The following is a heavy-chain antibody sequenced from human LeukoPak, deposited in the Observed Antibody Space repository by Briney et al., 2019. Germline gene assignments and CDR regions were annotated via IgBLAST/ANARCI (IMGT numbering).Heavy chain of an antibody. D-gene: IGHD2-2*02. CDR2: ISAYNGNT. J-gene: IGHJ4*02. Sequence: ASVKVSCKASGYTFTSYGISWVRQAPGQGLEWMGWISAYNGNTNYAQKLQGRATMTTDTSTSTAYMELRSLRSDDTAVYYCARIEGGSDIVVVPAAIHYWGQGTLVTVSS. CDR3: ARIEGGSDIVVVPAAIHY. V-gene: IGHV1-18*01. CDR1: GYTFTSYG.